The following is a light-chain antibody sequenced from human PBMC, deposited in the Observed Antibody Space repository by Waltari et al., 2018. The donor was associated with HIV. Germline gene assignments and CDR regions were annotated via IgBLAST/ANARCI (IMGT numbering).Light chain of an antibody. V-gene: IGLV1-47*01. CDR1: RSDIGSNY. CDR3: AAWDVSLRGAYV. J-gene: IGLJ1*01. CDR2: RNN. Sequence: QSALTQPPSASGTPGQRVTISCSGARSDIGSNYVYWYQQLPGTAPKLLIYRNNQRPSGVPDRFSASKSGTSASLAISGLRSEDEADYYCAAWDVSLRGAYVFGTGTKVAVL.